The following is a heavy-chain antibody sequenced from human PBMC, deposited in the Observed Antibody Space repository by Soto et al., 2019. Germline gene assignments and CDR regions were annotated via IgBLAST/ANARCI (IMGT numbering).Heavy chain of an antibody. Sequence: PGGSLILSCAASGFTFSYYYMSWIRQAPGKGLEWVSYISSSGSTIYYADSVKGRFTISRDNAKNSLYLQMNSLRAEDTAVYYCARAPPYYYDSSGSSWGQGTLVTVSS. V-gene: IGHV3-11*01. D-gene: IGHD3-22*01. CDR3: ARAPPYYYDSSGSS. CDR2: ISSSGSTI. CDR1: GFTFSYYY. J-gene: IGHJ5*02.